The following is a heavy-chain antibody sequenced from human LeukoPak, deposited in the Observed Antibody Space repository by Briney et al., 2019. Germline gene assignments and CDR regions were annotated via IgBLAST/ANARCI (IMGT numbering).Heavy chain of an antibody. Sequence: ASVTVSCKASGYTFTSYGISWVRQAPGQGLEWMGWISAYNGNTNYAQKLQGRVTMTTGTSTSTAYMELRSLRSDDTAVYYCARALLRDFDWFIDLFDYWGQGTLVTVSS. CDR2: ISAYNGNT. D-gene: IGHD3-9*01. V-gene: IGHV1-18*01. CDR3: ARALLRDFDWFIDLFDY. J-gene: IGHJ4*02. CDR1: GYTFTSYG.